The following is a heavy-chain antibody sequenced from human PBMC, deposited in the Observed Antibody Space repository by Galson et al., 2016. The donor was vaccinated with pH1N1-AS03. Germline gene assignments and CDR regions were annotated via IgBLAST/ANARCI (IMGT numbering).Heavy chain of an antibody. V-gene: IGHV1-2*06. Sequence: SVKVSCKATGYSFTGYYIHWVRQAPGQGLEWLGRISPNSGGTKYAQKFQGRVTMTTDTSISTAYMELSRLRSDDTAVYFCSRESEGYSITMAFDIWGQGAMVTVSS. D-gene: IGHD3-10*01. CDR1: GYSFTGYY. CDR3: SRESEGYSITMAFDI. J-gene: IGHJ3*02. CDR2: ISPNSGGT.